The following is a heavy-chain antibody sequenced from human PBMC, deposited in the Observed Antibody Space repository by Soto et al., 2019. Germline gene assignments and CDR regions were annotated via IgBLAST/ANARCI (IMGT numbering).Heavy chain of an antibody. CDR3: ARSPPSSYYGGSGTFDY. D-gene: IGHD3-10*01. CDR2: AYHSGRT. Sequence: QLQLQESGPGLVRHSGTLSLTCAVSGGFTSTNNWWGWVRQPPGKGLEWIGDAYHSGRTEYNPSIKRRVSISVDKSKNQISLKLTSATAADTAVYYCARSPPSSYYGGSGTFDYWVQGTLVTVSS. J-gene: IGHJ4*02. V-gene: IGHV4-4*02. CDR1: GGFTSTNNW.